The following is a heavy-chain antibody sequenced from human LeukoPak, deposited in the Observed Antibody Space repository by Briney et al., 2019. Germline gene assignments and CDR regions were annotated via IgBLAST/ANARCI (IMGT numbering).Heavy chain of an antibody. Sequence: SETLSLTCAVYGGSFSGYYWSWIRQPPGKGLEWIGGVYYSGTTSYNPSLKSRVTISVDMSKNHFSLRLRSVTAADTAMYYCARGTLYRGWSYYLDFWGQGSQVTVSS. CDR1: GGSFSGYY. CDR3: ARGTLYRGWSYYLDF. CDR2: VYYSGTT. D-gene: IGHD6-19*01. V-gene: IGHV4-34*01. J-gene: IGHJ4*02.